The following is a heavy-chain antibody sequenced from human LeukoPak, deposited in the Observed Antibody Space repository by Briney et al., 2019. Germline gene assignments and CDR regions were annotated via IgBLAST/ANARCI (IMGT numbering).Heavy chain of an antibody. CDR3: AKKSSTSGYYPFDY. V-gene: IGHV3-23*01. CDR2: MSGSGATT. D-gene: IGHD3-22*01. J-gene: IGHJ4*02. CDR1: GFTFSTYA. Sequence: GGSLRLSCAASGFTFSTYAMSWVRQAPGKGLEWVSIMSGSGATTYYADSVKGRFTISRDNSKNTLYLQMNSLRAEDTAVYYCAKKSSTSGYYPFDYWGQGTLVTVSS.